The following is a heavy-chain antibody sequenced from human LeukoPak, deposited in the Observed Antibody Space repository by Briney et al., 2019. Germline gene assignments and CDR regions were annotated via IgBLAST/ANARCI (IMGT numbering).Heavy chain of an antibody. CDR2: IFYSGST. CDR3: ARVGYSSGWSHFDL. V-gene: IGHV4-59*11. CDR1: RGSISSHY. D-gene: IGHD6-19*01. J-gene: IGHJ2*01. Sequence: SETLSLTCTVPRGSISSHYWSWIRQPPGKGLEWIAYIFYSGSTNYNPSLKNRVTISVDTSKNQFSLKLSSVTAADTAVYYCARVGYSSGWSHFDLWGRGTLVTVSS.